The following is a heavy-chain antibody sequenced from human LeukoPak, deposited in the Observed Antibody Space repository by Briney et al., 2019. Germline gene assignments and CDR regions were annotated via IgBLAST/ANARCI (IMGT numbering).Heavy chain of an antibody. Sequence: GASVKVSCKASGYTFTSYGISWVRQAPGQGLEWMGWISAYNGNTNYAQKLQGRVTMTTDTSTSTAYMELRSLRSDDTAVYYCARGGDPRLRENWFDPWGQGTLVTVSS. CDR2: ISAYNGNT. CDR3: ARGGDPRLRENWFDP. J-gene: IGHJ5*02. CDR1: GYTFTSYG. D-gene: IGHD3-10*01. V-gene: IGHV1-18*01.